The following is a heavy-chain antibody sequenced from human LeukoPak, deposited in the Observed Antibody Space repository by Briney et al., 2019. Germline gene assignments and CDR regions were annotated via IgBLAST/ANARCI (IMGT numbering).Heavy chain of an antibody. V-gene: IGHV3-74*01. CDR3: ARDPSLWGPAAYYFGY. CDR2: INEDGSTT. D-gene: IGHD3-16*01. J-gene: IGHJ4*02. CDR1: GFTFSSYW. Sequence: PGGSLRLSCAASGFTFSSYWMHWVRQAPGKGLVWVSRINEDGSTTNYADSVKGRSTIFRDNAKNTLYLQMNSLRAEDTAVYYCARDPSLWGPAAYYFGYWGQGSLVTVSS.